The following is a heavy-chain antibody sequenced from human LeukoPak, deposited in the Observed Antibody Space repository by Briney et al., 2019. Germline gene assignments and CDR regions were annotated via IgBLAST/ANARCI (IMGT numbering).Heavy chain of an antibody. D-gene: IGHD4-17*01. Sequence: ASVRVSCKVSGYSLTALAIHWVRQAPGKGLEWMGRFDPDDGARIYSQRFQDRFLMTEDPSSDTAYMELSGLRSEDTAVYFCASDRTMTTVTSGQSWDDPWGQGTLVTVSS. V-gene: IGHV1-24*01. J-gene: IGHJ5*02. CDR2: FDPDDGAR. CDR3: ASDRTMTTVTSGQSWDDP. CDR1: GYSLTALA.